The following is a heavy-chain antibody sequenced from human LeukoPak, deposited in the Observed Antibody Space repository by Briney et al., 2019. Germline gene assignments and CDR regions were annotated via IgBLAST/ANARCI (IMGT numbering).Heavy chain of an antibody. D-gene: IGHD3-3*01. V-gene: IGHV3-7*03. CDR1: GFTISSYW. CDR2: IKQDGSEK. Sequence: GSLRLSCAASGFTISSYWMSWVRQAPGKGLEWVANIKQDGSEKYYVDSVKGRFTISRDNAKNSLYLQMNSLRAEDTAVYYCARDQYDTWSRRGNFDSWGQGTLVIVSS. CDR3: ARDQYDTWSRRGNFDS. J-gene: IGHJ4*02.